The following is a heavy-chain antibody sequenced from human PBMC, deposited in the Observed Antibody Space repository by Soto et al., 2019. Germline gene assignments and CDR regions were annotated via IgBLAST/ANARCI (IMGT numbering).Heavy chain of an antibody. D-gene: IGHD3-3*01. CDR2: ISYDGSNK. Sequence: PGGSLRLSCAASGFTFSSYGMHWVRQAPGKGLEWVAVISYDGSNKCYADSVKGRFTISRDNSKNTLYLQMNSLRAEDTAVYYCATGITIFGVAALFDYWGQGTLVTVSS. CDR3: ATGITIFGVAALFDY. J-gene: IGHJ4*02. CDR1: GFTFSSYG. V-gene: IGHV3-30*03.